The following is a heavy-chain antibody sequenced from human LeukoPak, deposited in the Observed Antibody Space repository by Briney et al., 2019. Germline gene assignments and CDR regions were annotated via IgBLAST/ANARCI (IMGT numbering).Heavy chain of an antibody. CDR2: VSWNSGSI. Sequence: PGGSLRLSCAASGFTFDDYAMHWVRQAPGKGLEWVSGVSWNSGSIDYADSVKSRFTISRDNAKNSLYLQMNSLRAEDTALYYCAKAWGYDILTGFDYWGQGTLVTVSS. CDR3: AKAWGYDILTGFDY. J-gene: IGHJ4*02. V-gene: IGHV3-9*01. CDR1: GFTFDDYA. D-gene: IGHD3-9*01.